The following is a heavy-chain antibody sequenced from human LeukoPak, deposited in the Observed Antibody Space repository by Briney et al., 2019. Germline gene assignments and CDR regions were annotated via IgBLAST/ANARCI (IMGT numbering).Heavy chain of an antibody. CDR3: ARSSRRAAQAY. CDR2: IYYSAST. Sequence: SETLSLTCTVSGGSTGSSSFYWGWIRQPPGKGLEWIGNIYYSASTYYNPSLKSRVTISIDTSRNQFSLKLSSVTAADTAVYYCARSSRRAAQAYWGQGTLVTVSS. D-gene: IGHD2-2*01. CDR1: GGSTGSSSFY. V-gene: IGHV4-39*07. J-gene: IGHJ4*02.